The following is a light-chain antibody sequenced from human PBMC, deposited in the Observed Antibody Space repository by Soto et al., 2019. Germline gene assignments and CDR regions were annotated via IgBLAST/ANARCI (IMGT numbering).Light chain of an antibody. Sequence: EIVLTQSPATLSLSPGDGATLSSGASPNIANNYFAWYQQKPGLAPRLLIYDASNSATGIPDRFSGSGSGTGFTLTISKLEPEDFAVYYGQQYSLSPLTFGGGTKVEIK. CDR1: PNIANNY. V-gene: IGKV3D-20*01. J-gene: IGKJ4*01. CDR2: DAS. CDR3: QQYSLSPLT.